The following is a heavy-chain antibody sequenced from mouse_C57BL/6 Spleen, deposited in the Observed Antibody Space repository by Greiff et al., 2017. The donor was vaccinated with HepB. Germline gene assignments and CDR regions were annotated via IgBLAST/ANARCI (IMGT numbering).Heavy chain of an antibody. D-gene: IGHD2-4*01. J-gene: IGHJ1*03. CDR1: GFTFSDYY. CDR2: INYDGSST. V-gene: IGHV5-16*01. Sequence: EVKLMESEGGLVQPGSSMKLSCTASGFTFSDYYMAWVRQVPEKGLEWVANINYDGSSTYYLDSLKSRFIISRDNAKNMLYLQMSSLKSEDTATYYCARVSYYDYLWYFDVWGTGTTVTVSS. CDR3: ARVSYYDYLWYFDV.